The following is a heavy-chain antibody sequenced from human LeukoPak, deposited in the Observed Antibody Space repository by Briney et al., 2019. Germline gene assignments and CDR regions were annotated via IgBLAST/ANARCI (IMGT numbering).Heavy chain of an antibody. V-gene: IGHV4-4*07. CDR2: IYTSGST. Sequence: SETLSLTCTVSGGSISSYYWSWVRQPAGKGLEWIGRIYTSGSTNYKPSLKSRVTMSVDKSKNQVSLKLSSVTAADTAVYYCARVSVYYYYGMDVWGQGTTVTVSS. J-gene: IGHJ6*02. CDR3: ARVSVYYYYGMDV. CDR1: GGSISSYY.